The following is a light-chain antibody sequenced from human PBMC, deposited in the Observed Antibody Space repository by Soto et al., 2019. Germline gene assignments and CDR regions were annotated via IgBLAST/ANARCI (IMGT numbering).Light chain of an antibody. CDR2: GAS. CDR1: QTVSSSH. CDR3: QHFGSSPPKYT. V-gene: IGKV3-20*01. J-gene: IGKJ2*01. Sequence: EVVLTQSPGTLSLSPGERATLSCRASQTVSSSHLAWYQQKPGQASRLLIYGASDRATDVPDRFRGSGSGVDFTLTISRLEPEDFAVYYCQHFGSSPPKYTFGQGTKLQIK.